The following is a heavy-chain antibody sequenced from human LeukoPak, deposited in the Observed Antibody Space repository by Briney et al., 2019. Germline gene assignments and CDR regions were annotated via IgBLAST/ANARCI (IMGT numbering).Heavy chain of an antibody. CDR3: ARDGGRRDDY. J-gene: IGHJ4*02. CDR2: ISRRRSYI. D-gene: IGHD5-24*01. CDR1: GFPFSSYS. V-gene: IGHV3-21*01. Sequence: GALRLSCVASGFPFSSYSMSGGRLAPGKGLEGGSSISRRRSYIYCADRVKGRCTISRDKAKNSLYLQMNSMRAEATAVYYCARDGGRRDDYWGKGTLVTVSS.